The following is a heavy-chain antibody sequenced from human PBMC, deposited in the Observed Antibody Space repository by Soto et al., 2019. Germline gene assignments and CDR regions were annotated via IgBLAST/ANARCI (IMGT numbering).Heavy chain of an antibody. J-gene: IGHJ6*02. CDR1: GYKFITYG. Sequence: ASVKVSCKASGYKFITYGITWVRQAPGQGLEWMGGISTYSGNTGYAQSPQDRVTMTTDTSTSTVYMELGSLRSDDTAVYYCARGLGTNGLDVWGQGTAVTVSS. V-gene: IGHV1-18*04. D-gene: IGHD3-16*01. CDR3: ARGLGTNGLDV. CDR2: ISTYSGNT.